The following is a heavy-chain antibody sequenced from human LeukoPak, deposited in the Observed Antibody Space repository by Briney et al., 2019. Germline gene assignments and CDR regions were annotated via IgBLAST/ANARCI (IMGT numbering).Heavy chain of an antibody. CDR1: GFTFSSYG. J-gene: IGHJ4*02. V-gene: IGHV3-30*18. CDR2: ISYDGSNK. Sequence: GGYLRLSCAASGFTFSSYGMHWVRQAPGKGLEWVAVISYDGSNKYYADSVKGRFTISRDNSKNTLYLQMNSLRAEDTAVYYCAKATSGSYGFTTDWGQGTLVTVSS. CDR3: AKATSGSYGFTTD. D-gene: IGHD1-26*01.